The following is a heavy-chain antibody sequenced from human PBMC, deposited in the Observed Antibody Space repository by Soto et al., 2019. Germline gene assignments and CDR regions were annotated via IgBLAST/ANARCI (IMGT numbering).Heavy chain of an antibody. CDR1: GASINSNVHY. J-gene: IGHJ4*02. CDR3: ARHPFGGYAFDS. V-gene: IGHV4-39*01. D-gene: IGHD3-16*01. Sequence: SETLSLTCTVSGASINSNVHYWGWVRQSPGKGLEWIASVFYTGSPYHNPSLESRVSISVDTSDNQFSLKVTSVTAADTGFYYCARHPFGGYAFDSWGQGTLVTVSS. CDR2: VFYTGSP.